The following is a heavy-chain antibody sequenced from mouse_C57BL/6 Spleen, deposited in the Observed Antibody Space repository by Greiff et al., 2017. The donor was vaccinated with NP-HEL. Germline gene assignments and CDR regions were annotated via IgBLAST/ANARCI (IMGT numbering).Heavy chain of an antibody. D-gene: IGHD2-4*01. CDR1: GYSITSGYY. CDR2: ISYDGSN. J-gene: IGHJ3*01. CDR3: ATMIEGAFAY. V-gene: IGHV3-6*01. Sequence: VQLKESGPGLVKPSQSLSLTCSVTGYSITSGYYWNWIRQFPGNKLEWMGYISYDGSNNYNPSLKNRISITRDTSKNQFFLKLNSVTTEDTATYYCATMIEGAFAYWGQGTLVTVSA.